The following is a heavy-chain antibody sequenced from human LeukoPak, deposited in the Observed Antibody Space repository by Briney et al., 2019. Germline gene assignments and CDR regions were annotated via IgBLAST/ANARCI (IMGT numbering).Heavy chain of an antibody. CDR1: GFTFSSYG. D-gene: IGHD3-10*01. J-gene: IGHJ4*02. Sequence: GGSLRLSCAASGFTFSSYGMQWVRQAPGKGLEWVAVISYDESNKWYADSVKGRFTTSRDNSKNTLYLQMNSLRAEDTAVYYCAKDVPTGFGELPDYWGQGTLVTVSS. CDR2: ISYDESNK. V-gene: IGHV3-30*18. CDR3: AKDVPTGFGELPDY.